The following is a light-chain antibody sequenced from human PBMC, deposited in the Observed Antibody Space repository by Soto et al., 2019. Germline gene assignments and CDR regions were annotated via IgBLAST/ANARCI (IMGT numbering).Light chain of an antibody. CDR1: SSDVGAYNY. CDR2: DVS. Sequence: QSALAQPASVSESPGQSITISCTGTSSDVGAYNYVSWYQQHPGKAPKLMIYDVSNRPSGVSNRFSGSKSGNTASLTISGLQAEDEADYYCSSYTSSAANVFGTGTKLTVL. CDR3: SSYTSSAANV. J-gene: IGLJ1*01. V-gene: IGLV2-14*01.